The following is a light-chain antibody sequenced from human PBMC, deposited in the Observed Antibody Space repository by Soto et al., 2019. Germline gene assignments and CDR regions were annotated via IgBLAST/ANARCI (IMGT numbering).Light chain of an antibody. CDR2: GAS. J-gene: IGKJ2*01. Sequence: EIVLTQSPGTLSLSPGERATLSCRASQSISSSFLAWYQQKPGQAPRLLIYGASTRATAIPDRFSGSGSGTDFTLTISRLEPEDFAVYYCQQYAYTFGQGTKLEIK. CDR3: QQYAYT. CDR1: QSISSSF. V-gene: IGKV3-20*01.